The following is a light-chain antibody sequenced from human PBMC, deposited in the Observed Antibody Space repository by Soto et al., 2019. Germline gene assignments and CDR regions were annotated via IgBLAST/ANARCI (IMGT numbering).Light chain of an antibody. CDR3: QQYNSYPIT. J-gene: IGKJ5*01. V-gene: IGKV1-5*03. CDR1: QSISSW. CDR2: RTS. Sequence: DIQMTQSPSTLPASVGDTVSITCRASQSISSWLAWYQQKPGKAPKLLIYRTSTLDSGVPSRFSGSGSGTEFTLTIRSLQPDDFATYYCQQYNSYPITFGQGTRLEIK.